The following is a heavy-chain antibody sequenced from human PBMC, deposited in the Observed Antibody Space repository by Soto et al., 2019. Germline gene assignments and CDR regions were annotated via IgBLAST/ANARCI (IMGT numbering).Heavy chain of an antibody. D-gene: IGHD2-15*01. CDR3: AREWSALDF. V-gene: IGHV4-38-2*02. J-gene: IGHJ4*02. Sequence: SETLSLTCAVSGYSISSGYYWGWIRQPPGKGLEWIGSIYHSGSTYYNPSLKSRVTISVDTSKNQFSLKLSSVTAADTAVYYCAREWSALDFWGQGTLVTVSS. CDR1: GYSISSGYY. CDR2: IYHSGST.